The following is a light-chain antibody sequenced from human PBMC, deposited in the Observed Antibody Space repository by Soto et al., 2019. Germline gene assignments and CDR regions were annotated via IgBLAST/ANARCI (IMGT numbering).Light chain of an antibody. J-gene: IGLJ1*01. CDR1: SSDVGGYNY. V-gene: IGLV2-14*01. CDR3: SSYTSGTTLL. CDR2: DVS. Sequence: QSALTQPASVSGSPGQSITISCAGTSSDVGGYNYVSWYQQHPGKAPKLIIYDVSDRPSGVSNRFSGSKSGNTASLTISGLQAEDEADYYRSSYTSGTTLLFGTGTKVTVL.